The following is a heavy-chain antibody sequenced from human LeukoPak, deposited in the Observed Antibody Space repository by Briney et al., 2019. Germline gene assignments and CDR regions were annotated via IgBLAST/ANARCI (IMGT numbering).Heavy chain of an antibody. CDR2: INHSGGT. D-gene: IGHD3-3*01. CDR1: GGSFSGYY. V-gene: IGHV4-34*01. Sequence: SSETLSLTCAVYGGSFSGYYWSWIRQPPGKGLEWIGEINHSGGTNYNPSLKSRVTISVDTSKNQFSLKLSSVTAADTAVYYCARVWSRTYDFWSGYPNHMDVWGKGTTVTVSS. J-gene: IGHJ6*03. CDR3: ARVWSRTYDFWSGYPNHMDV.